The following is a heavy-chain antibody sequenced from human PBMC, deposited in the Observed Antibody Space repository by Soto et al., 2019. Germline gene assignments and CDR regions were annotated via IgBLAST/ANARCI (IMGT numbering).Heavy chain of an antibody. CDR3: ATRSPAFDY. CDR2: INTSKGNT. V-gene: IGHV1-18*04. Sequence: GAAVKVSCKASGYTFTSYYMHWVRQAPGQGLEWMGWINTSKGNTNYAQKFQGRVTMTTDTSTSTAYMELRSLRSDDTAVYYCATRSPAFDYWGQGTLVTSPQ. CDR1: GYTFTSYY. J-gene: IGHJ4*02.